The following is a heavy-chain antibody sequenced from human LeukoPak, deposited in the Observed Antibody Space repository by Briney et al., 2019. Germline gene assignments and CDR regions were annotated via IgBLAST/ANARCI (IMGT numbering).Heavy chain of an antibody. J-gene: IGHJ4*02. CDR3: AKDRGYSSGMIDY. D-gene: IGHD6-19*01. Sequence: PGGSLRLSCAASGFTFSSYTMHWVRQAPGKGLEWVSLISWDGGSTYYADSGKGRFTISRGNSKNSLYMQMNSLRTEDTALYYCAKDRGYSSGMIDYWGQGTLVTVSS. CDR1: GFTFSSYT. CDR2: ISWDGGST. V-gene: IGHV3-43*01.